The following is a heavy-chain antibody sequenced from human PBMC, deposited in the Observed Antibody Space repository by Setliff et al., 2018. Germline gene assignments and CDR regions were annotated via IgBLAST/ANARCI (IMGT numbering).Heavy chain of an antibody. CDR3: TTSPISSGWHSNFDYNMDV. V-gene: IGHV3-15*01. CDR2: IKRITDSGTT. Sequence: PGGSLRLSCAASGFTFSSFAWMSWVRQAPGKGLEWVGRIKRITDSGTTDHAAPVKGRFTVSRDDSISTLYLQMSSLKTEDTAVYYCTTSPISSGWHSNFDYNMDVWGQGTTVTVSS. CDR1: GFTFSSFAW. D-gene: IGHD6-19*01. J-gene: IGHJ6*02.